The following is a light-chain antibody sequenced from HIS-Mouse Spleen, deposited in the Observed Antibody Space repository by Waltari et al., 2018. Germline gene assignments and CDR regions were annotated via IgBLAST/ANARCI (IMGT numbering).Light chain of an antibody. CDR1: SSDVGRYHL. V-gene: IGLV2-23*01. J-gene: IGLJ3*02. CDR2: EGS. CDR3: CSYAGSSTWV. Sequence: QSALTQPASVSGSPGQSIPIPCTGTSSDVGRYHLVSWYQQHPGKAPKLMIYEGSKRPSGVSNRFSGSKSGNTASLTISGLQAEDEADYYCCSYAGSSTWVFGGGTKLTVL.